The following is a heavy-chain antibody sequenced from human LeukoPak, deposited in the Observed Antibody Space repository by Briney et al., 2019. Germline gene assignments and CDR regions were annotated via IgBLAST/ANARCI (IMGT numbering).Heavy chain of an antibody. Sequence: SETLSLTCTVSGGSIRSYYWSWIRQPPGKGLEWIWYIYYSGSTNNNPSLKSRVTISVDTSKDQFSLKLSSVTAADTAVYYCARDDRYCSGGSCYPGAFDIWGQGTMVTVSS. CDR3: ARDDRYCSGGSCYPGAFDI. V-gene: IGHV4-59*01. CDR1: GGSIRSYY. D-gene: IGHD2-15*01. J-gene: IGHJ3*02. CDR2: IYYSGST.